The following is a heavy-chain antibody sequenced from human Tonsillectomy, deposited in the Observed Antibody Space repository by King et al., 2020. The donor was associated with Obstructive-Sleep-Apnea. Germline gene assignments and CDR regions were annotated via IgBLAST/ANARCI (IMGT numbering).Heavy chain of an antibody. CDR1: GFTFSNAW. Sequence: VQLVQSGGGLVKPGGSLRLSCAASGFTFSNAWMSWVRQAPGKGLEWVGRIKSKTDGGTTDYAAPVKGRFTISRDDSKNTLYLQMNSLKTEDTAVYYCTTDVILVGASDPDAFDIWGQGTMVTVSS. CDR3: TTDVILVGASDPDAFDI. V-gene: IGHV3-15*01. D-gene: IGHD1-26*01. CDR2: IKSKTDGGTT. J-gene: IGHJ3*02.